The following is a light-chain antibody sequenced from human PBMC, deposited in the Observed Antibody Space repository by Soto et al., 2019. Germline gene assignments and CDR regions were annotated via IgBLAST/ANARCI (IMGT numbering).Light chain of an antibody. J-gene: IGKJ1*01. CDR3: QQSYTTTWT. CDR1: QSVKSN. Sequence: VMTQSPATLSVSPGERATLSCRASQSVKSNLAWYQQKPGQAPRLLIYGASTRATGIPARFSGSGSGTDFTLTISSLQPEDFATYSCQQSYTTTWTFGQGTKVDIK. CDR2: GAS. V-gene: IGKV3-15*01.